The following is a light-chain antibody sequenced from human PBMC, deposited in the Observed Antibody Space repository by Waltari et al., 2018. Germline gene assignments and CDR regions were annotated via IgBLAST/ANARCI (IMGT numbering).Light chain of an antibody. J-gene: IGLJ1*01. CDR1: SLRTSY. CDR3: QVWDANTDPGV. V-gene: IGLV3-19*01. CDR2: GKN. Sequence: SSELTQDPAVSVALGQTVRITCQGASLRTSYASWYQQKSGQAPILVLFGKNKRPSGIPDRFSGYNSETTTSLTISRVEAGDEADYYCQVWDANTDPGVFGTGTEVTVL.